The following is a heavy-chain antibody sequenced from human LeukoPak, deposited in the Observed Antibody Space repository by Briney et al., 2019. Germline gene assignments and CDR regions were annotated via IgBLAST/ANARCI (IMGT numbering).Heavy chain of an antibody. J-gene: IGHJ4*02. D-gene: IGHD3-10*01. V-gene: IGHV1-2*06. Sequence: ASVKVSCKASGYTFTGYYMHWVRQAPGQGLEWMGRINPNSGGTNYAQKFQSRVTMTRDTSISTAYMVLSRLRSDETAVYYCARSLLLWFGEDWGQGTLVTVSS. CDR2: INPNSGGT. CDR1: GYTFTGYY. CDR3: ARSLLLWFGED.